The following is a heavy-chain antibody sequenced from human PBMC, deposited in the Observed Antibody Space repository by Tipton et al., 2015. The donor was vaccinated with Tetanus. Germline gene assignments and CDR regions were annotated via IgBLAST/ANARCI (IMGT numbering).Heavy chain of an antibody. CDR3: AREAGGFDY. V-gene: IGHV3-53*01. Sequence: SLRLSCAVSGFTVSNYYMSWVRQAPEKGLEWVSLIYNGDRTSHADSVKGRLTISRDKSKNTLYLQMNSLRAEDTAVYYCAREAGGFDYWGQGTLVTVSS. J-gene: IGHJ4*02. CDR1: GFTVSNYY. D-gene: IGHD3-10*01. CDR2: IYNGDRT.